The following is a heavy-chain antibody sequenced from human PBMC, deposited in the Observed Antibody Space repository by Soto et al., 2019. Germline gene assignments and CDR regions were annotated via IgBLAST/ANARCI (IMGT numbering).Heavy chain of an antibody. CDR2: ISYDGSNK. V-gene: IGHV3-30-3*01. CDR3: ARDGIAVAGFYGMDV. J-gene: IGHJ6*02. Sequence: GGSLRLSCAASGFTFSSYAMHWVRQAPGKGLEWVAVISYDGSNKYYADSVKGRFTISRDNSKNTLYLQMNSLRAEDTAVYYCARDGIAVAGFYGMDVWGQGTTVTVSS. CDR1: GFTFSSYA. D-gene: IGHD6-19*01.